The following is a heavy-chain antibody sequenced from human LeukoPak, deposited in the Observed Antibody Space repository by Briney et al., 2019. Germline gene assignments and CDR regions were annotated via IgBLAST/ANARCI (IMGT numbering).Heavy chain of an antibody. J-gene: IGHJ4*02. CDR3: AKDIFGGWELLQGSYFDY. Sequence: GGSLRLSCAASGFTFDDYAMHWVRQAPGKGLEWVSGISWNSGSIGYADSVKGRFTISRDNAKNSLYLQMNSLRAEDTALYYCAKDIFGGWELLQGSYFDYWGQGTLVTVSS. D-gene: IGHD1-26*01. CDR1: GFTFDDYA. CDR2: ISWNSGSI. V-gene: IGHV3-9*01.